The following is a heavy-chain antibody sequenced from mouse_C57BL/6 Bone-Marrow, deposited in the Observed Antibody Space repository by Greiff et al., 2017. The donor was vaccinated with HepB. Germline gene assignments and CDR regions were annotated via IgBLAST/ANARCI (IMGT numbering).Heavy chain of an antibody. V-gene: IGHV1-26*01. CDR1: GYTFTDYY. Sequence: EVQLQQSGPELVKPGASVKISCKASGYTFTDYYMNWVKQSHGKSLEWIGDINPNNGGTSYNQKFKGKATLTVDKSSSTAYMELRSLTSEDSAVYYCARPYYYGSRRGYFDVWGTGTTVTVSS. J-gene: IGHJ1*03. CDR3: ARPYYYGSRRGYFDV. D-gene: IGHD1-1*01. CDR2: INPNNGGT.